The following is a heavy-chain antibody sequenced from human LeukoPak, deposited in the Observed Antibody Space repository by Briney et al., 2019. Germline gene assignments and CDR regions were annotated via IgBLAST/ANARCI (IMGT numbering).Heavy chain of an antibody. CDR2: ISGSGGST. CDR3: AKDFSGRYFDWFY. D-gene: IGHD3-9*01. V-gene: IGHV3-23*01. Sequence: PGGSLRLSCAASGFTFSDYSMSWIRQAPGKGLEWVSAISGSGGSTYYADSVKGRFTISRDNSKNTLYLQMNSLRAEDTAVYYCAKDFSGRYFDWFYWGQGTLVTVSS. CDR1: GFTFSDYS. J-gene: IGHJ4*02.